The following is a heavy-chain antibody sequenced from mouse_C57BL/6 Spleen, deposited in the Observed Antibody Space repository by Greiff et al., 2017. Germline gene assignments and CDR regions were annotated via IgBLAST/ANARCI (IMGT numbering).Heavy chain of an antibody. D-gene: IGHD4-1*01. V-gene: IGHV14-4*01. CDR2: IDPENGDT. CDR3: TTDRGSAMDY. CDR1: GFNIKDDY. J-gene: IGHJ4*01. Sequence: EVKLQESGAELVRPGASVKLSCTASGFNIKDDYMHWVKQRPEQGLEWIGWIDPENGDTEYASKFQGKATITADTSSNTAYLQLSSLTSEDTAVYYCTTDRGSAMDYWGQGTSVTVSS.